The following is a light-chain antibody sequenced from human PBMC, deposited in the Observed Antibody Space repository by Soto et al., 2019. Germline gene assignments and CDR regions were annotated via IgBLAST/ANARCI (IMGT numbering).Light chain of an antibody. Sequence: EIILRQSPASLSVSPGERATLSCRASQSVKKNLAWYQQKPGQAPRLLIYGASTRATGIPGRFRGSGSGTEFTLTITSLQSEDFAVYFCQQYNNLPPDTFGQGTKLEIK. CDR2: GAS. V-gene: IGKV3-15*01. CDR3: QQYNNLPPDT. J-gene: IGKJ2*01. CDR1: QSVKKN.